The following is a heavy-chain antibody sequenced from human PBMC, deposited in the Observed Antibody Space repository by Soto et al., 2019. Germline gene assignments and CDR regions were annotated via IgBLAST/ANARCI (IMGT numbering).Heavy chain of an antibody. D-gene: IGHD3-3*01. Sequence: TGGSLRLSCAASGFAFSSYSMNWVRQAPGKGLEWVSSISSSSSYIYYADSVKGRFTISRDNAKNSLYLQMNSLRAEETAVYYCARDQGVLRFLDSPLGGRQYYYYGMDVWGQGSRVTVSS. CDR2: ISSSSSYI. CDR1: GFAFSSYS. V-gene: IGHV3-21*01. J-gene: IGHJ6*02. CDR3: ARDQGVLRFLDSPLGGRQYYYYGMDV.